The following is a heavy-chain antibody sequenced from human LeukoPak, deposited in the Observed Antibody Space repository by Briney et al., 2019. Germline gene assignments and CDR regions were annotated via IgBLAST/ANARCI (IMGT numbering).Heavy chain of an antibody. J-gene: IGHJ3*02. Sequence: PGGSLRLSCAASGFTFSHYALHWVRQVTGKGLEWVAGISYDGVDKYYPHSVEGRFAISRDNSGNTLFLQMQSLRAEDTAVYYCAREVDTVMGWANDAFDIWGQGTMVTVSS. CDR3: AREVDTVMGWANDAFDI. D-gene: IGHD5-18*01. V-gene: IGHV3-30*09. CDR2: ISYDGVDK. CDR1: GFTFSHYA.